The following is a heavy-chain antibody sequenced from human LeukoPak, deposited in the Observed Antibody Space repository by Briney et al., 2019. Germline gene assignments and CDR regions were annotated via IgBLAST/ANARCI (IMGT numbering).Heavy chain of an antibody. CDR3: ARVYFDSSGYYLDYFDY. CDR1: GYTFTSYG. V-gene: IGHV1-18*01. CDR2: ISAYNGNT. D-gene: IGHD3-22*01. Sequence: ASVKVSCKASGYTFTSYGISWVRQAPGQGLEWMGWISAYNGNTNYAQKLQGRVTMTTDTSTSTAYMELRSLRSDDTAVYYCARVYFDSSGYYLDYFDYWGQGTLVTVSS. J-gene: IGHJ4*02.